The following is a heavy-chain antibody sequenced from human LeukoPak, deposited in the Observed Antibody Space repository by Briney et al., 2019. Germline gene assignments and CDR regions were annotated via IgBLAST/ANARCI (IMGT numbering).Heavy chain of an antibody. CDR1: GGTFSSYA. D-gene: IGHD3-22*01. V-gene: IGHV1-18*01. CDR3: ARDVSYYDSSGYYPYFDY. CDR2: ISAYNGNT. J-gene: IGHJ4*02. Sequence: HGASVKVSCKASGGTFSSYAISWVRQAPGQGLEWMGWISAYNGNTNYAQKLQGRVTMTTDTSTSTAYMELRSLRSDDTAVYYCARDVSYYDSSGYYPYFDYWGQGTLVTVSS.